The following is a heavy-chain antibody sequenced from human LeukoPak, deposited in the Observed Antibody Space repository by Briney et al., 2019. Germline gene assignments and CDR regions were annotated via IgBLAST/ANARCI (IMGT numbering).Heavy chain of an antibody. CDR1: GFTFSFYS. CDR2: ISSSSSTI. CDR3: ARGDRRWLQLPNDY. J-gene: IGHJ4*02. Sequence: GGSLRLSCAASGFTFSFYSMNWVRQAPGKGLEWVSYISSSSSTIYYADSVKGRFTISRDNAKNSLYLQMNSLRDEDTAVYYCARGDRRWLQLPNDYWGQGTLVTVSS. D-gene: IGHD5-24*01. V-gene: IGHV3-48*02.